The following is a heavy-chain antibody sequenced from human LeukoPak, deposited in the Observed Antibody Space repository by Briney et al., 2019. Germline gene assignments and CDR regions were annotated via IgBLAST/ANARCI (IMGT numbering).Heavy chain of an antibody. D-gene: IGHD5-12*01. J-gene: IGHJ4*02. CDR1: GGSFSGYY. Sequence: SETLSLTCAVYGGSFSGYYWSWIRQPPGEGLEWIGEINHSGSTNYNPSLKSRVTISVDTSKNQFSLKLSSVTAADTAVYYCARGQGWLRLIDYWGQGTLVTVSS. CDR2: INHSGST. V-gene: IGHV4-34*01. CDR3: ARGQGWLRLIDY.